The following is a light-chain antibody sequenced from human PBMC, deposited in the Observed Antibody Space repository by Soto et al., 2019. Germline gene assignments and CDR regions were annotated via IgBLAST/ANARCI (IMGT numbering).Light chain of an antibody. Sequence: QSVLTQPPSASGTPGQRVTISCSGSSSNIGSHSVNWYQQLPGMAPKLLIYRSSQRPSGVPDRFSGSKSGTSGSLAISGLQSGDEADYYCQSYDSGLRALYVFGTGTKLTVL. J-gene: IGLJ1*01. V-gene: IGLV1-44*01. CDR2: RSS. CDR3: QSYDSGLRALYV. CDR1: SSNIGSHS.